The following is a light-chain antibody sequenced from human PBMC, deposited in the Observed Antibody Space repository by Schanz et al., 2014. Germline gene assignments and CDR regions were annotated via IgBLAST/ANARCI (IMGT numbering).Light chain of an antibody. J-gene: IGLJ1*01. CDR1: SSDVGGYNY. CDR3: SSFTSVSTVV. CDR2: DVS. V-gene: IGLV2-14*01. Sequence: QFALTQPASVSGSPGQSITISCTGTSSDVGGYNYVSWYQQHPGKAPKLMIYDVSNRPSGVSNRFSGSKSGNTASLTISGLQAADEADYYCSSFTSVSTVVFGPGTKLPVL.